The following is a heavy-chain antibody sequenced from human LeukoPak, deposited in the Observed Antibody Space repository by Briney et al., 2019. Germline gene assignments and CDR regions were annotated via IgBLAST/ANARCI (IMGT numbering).Heavy chain of an antibody. J-gene: IGHJ5*02. CDR3: ARGGGASPNNWFDP. CDR1: GFTFSNYG. D-gene: IGHD4/OR15-4a*01. V-gene: IGHV3-33*01. Sequence: PGRSLRLSCAASGFTFSNYGMHWVRQAPGKGLEWVAFIWYDATNKYHADSVKSRFTISRDNSKNTLYLQMNSLRVEDTAVYYCARGGGASPNNWFDPWGQGTLVTVSS. CDR2: IWYDATNK.